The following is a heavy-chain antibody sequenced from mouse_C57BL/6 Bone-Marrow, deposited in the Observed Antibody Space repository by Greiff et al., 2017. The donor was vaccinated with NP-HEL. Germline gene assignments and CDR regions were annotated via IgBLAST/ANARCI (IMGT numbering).Heavy chain of an antibody. V-gene: IGHV1-4*01. CDR2: INPSSGYT. D-gene: IGHD2-3*01. J-gene: IGHJ4*01. Sequence: VQLQQSGAELARPGASVKMSCKASGYTFTSYTMHWVKQRPGQGLEWIGYINPSSGYTKYNQKFKDKATLTADKSSSTAYMQLSSLTSEDSAVYYCARSGDGYGAMDYWGQGTSVTVSS. CDR3: ARSGDGYGAMDY. CDR1: GYTFTSYT.